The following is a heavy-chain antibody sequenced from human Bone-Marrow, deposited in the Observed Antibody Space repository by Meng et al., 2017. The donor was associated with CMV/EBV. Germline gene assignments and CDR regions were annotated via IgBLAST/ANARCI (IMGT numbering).Heavy chain of an antibody. CDR2: VYYSGST. D-gene: IGHD4-23*01. V-gene: IGHV4-59*12. Sequence: SETLSLTCTVSGGSIRSYYWSWIRQPPGEGLEWIGYVYYSGSTNYNPSLKSRVTISVDTSKNQFSLKLSSVTAADTAVYYCAREKGNYGGAYNWFDPWGQGTLVTVSS. CDR3: AREKGNYGGAYNWFDP. J-gene: IGHJ5*02. CDR1: GGSIRSYY.